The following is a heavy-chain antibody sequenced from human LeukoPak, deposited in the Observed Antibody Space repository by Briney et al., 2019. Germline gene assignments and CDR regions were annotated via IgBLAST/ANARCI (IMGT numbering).Heavy chain of an antibody. CDR1: EFTFSRYW. CDR3: AKTPRTLVRGVIRGDH. Sequence: GGSPRLSCAASEFTFSRYWMSWVRQAPGKGLEWVSIIYSGGSGGNTYYADSVKGRFTISRDNSNNTVYLQMNSLRAEDTAVYYCAKTPRTLVRGVIRGDHWGQGTLVTVSS. J-gene: IGHJ4*02. CDR2: IYSGGSGGNT. V-gene: IGHV3-23*03. D-gene: IGHD3-10*01.